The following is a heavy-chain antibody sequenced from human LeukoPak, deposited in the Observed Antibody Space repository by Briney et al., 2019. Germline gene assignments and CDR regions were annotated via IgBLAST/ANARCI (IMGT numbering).Heavy chain of an antibody. Sequence: ASVKVSCKASGYTFTGYYMHWVRQAPGQGLKWMGRINPNSGGTNYAQKFQGRVTMTRDTSISTAYMELSRLRSDDTAVYYCARVVRDGYKTYYFDYWGQGTLVTVSS. CDR1: GYTFTGYY. V-gene: IGHV1-2*06. CDR2: INPNSGGT. CDR3: ARVVRDGYKTYYFDY. D-gene: IGHD5-24*01. J-gene: IGHJ4*02.